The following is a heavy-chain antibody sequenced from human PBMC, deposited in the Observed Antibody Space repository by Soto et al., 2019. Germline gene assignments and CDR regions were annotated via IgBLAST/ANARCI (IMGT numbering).Heavy chain of an antibody. CDR1: GFTFSSYA. D-gene: IGHD3-22*01. V-gene: IGHV1-69*06. Sequence: VQLLESGGGLVQPGGSLRLSCAASGFTFSSYAISWVRQAPGQGLEWMGGIIPVFGTANYAQRFQGRVTITADKSTSTAYMELSSLRSEDTAVYYCARDGAYYYDSSGYPRDYYYYGLDVWGQGTTVTVSS. J-gene: IGHJ6*02. CDR2: IIPVFGTA. CDR3: ARDGAYYYDSSGYPRDYYYYGLDV.